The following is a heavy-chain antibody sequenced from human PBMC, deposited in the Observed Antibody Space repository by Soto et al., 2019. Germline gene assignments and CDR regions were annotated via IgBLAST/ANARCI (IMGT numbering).Heavy chain of an antibody. CDR1: GLTFSNLY. CDR2: IKRKTDGGTI. J-gene: IGHJ4*02. V-gene: IGHV3-15*01. CDR3: AMYGSGSYLVNDH. Sequence: EVQVVESGGGLVRPGGSLTPSCAASGLTFSNLYMNWVRRAPGTGLEWVGRIKRKTDGGTIDYAAPVKGIFTISSDDTQNTLFLQMNSLKIDDTAVYVCAMYGSGSYLVNDHWGQGTLVTVSS. D-gene: IGHD3-10*01.